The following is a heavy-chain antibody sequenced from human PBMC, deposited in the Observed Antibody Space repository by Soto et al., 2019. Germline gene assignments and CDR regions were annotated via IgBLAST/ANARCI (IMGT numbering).Heavy chain of an antibody. D-gene: IGHD6-19*01. CDR2: IYHSGST. CDR3: ARAGDSSGPVALGY. J-gene: IGHJ4*02. Sequence: QLQLQESGSGLVKPSQTLSLTCAVSGGSISSGGSSWNWIRQPPGKGLGWIGYIYHSGSTYYNPSLQSRVTISVDRSKNQFSLKLSSVTAADTAVYYCARAGDSSGPVALGYWGQGTLVTVSS. CDR1: GGSISSGGSS. V-gene: IGHV4-30-2*01.